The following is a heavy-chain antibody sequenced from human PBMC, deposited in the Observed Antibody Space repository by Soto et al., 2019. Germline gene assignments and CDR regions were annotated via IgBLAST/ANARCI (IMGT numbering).Heavy chain of an antibody. CDR1: GYSFTSYW. Sequence: GESLKISCKGSGYSFTSYWISWVRQMPGKGLEWMGMFYPGDSDTRYSPSFQGQVTISADKSVSTAYLQWRSLKASDTAMYYCARHSRYSYGPDAFDIWGQGTMVTVSS. V-gene: IGHV5-51*01. CDR3: ARHSRYSYGPDAFDI. CDR2: FYPGDSDT. J-gene: IGHJ3*02. D-gene: IGHD5-18*01.